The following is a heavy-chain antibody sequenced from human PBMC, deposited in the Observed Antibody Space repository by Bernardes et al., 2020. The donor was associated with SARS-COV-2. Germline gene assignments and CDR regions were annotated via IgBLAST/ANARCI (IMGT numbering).Heavy chain of an antibody. J-gene: IGHJ4*02. CDR1: GISFSSYG. Sequence: GGSLRLSCVASGISFSSYGMHWVRQAPGKGLEWVAVIWYDGSNKYYADSVKGRFTISRDNSKNTLYLQMNSLRAEDTAVYYCAREGDMTTLDYWGQGTLVTVSS. D-gene: IGHD4-17*01. CDR2: IWYDGSNK. V-gene: IGHV3-33*08. CDR3: AREGDMTTLDY.